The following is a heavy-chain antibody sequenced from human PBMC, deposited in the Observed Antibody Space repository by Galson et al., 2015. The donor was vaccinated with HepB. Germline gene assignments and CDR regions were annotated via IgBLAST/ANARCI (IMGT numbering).Heavy chain of an antibody. V-gene: IGHV3-21*01. Sequence: SLRLSCAASGFTFSSYSMNWVRQAPGKGLEWVSSISSSSSYIYYADSVKGRFTISRDNAKNSLYLQMNSLRAEDTAVYYCARGSGWYYYFDYWGQGTLVTVSS. D-gene: IGHD6-19*01. CDR3: ARGSGWYYYFDY. CDR1: GFTFSSYS. CDR2: ISSSSSYI. J-gene: IGHJ4*02.